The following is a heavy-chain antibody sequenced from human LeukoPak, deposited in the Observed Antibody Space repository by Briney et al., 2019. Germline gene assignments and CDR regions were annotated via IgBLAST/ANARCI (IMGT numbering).Heavy chain of an antibody. V-gene: IGHV3-7*01. Sequence: PGGSLRLSCAASGFTFSSYWMSWVRQAPGKGLEWVAKVKQDGSEKYYVDSVKGRFTISRDYAKNSLYLQMHSLRAEDTAVYYCARDGGNPRYYFDYWGQGTLVTVSS. CDR3: ARDGGNPRYYFDY. CDR2: VKQDGSEK. J-gene: IGHJ4*02. D-gene: IGHD4-23*01. CDR1: GFTFSSYW.